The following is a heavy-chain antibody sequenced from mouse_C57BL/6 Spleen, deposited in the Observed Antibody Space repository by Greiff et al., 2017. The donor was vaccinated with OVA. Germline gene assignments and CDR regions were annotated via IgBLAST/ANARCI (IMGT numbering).Heavy chain of an antibody. CDR1: GFSLTSYG. V-gene: IGHV2-2*01. J-gene: IGHJ1*03. CDR3: ARTPGGYYWYFDV. CDR2: IWSGGST. Sequence: QVTLKESGPGLVQPSQSLSITCTVSGFSLTSYGVHWVRQSPGKGLEWLGVIWSGGSTDYNAAFISRLSISKDNSKSQVFFKMNSLQADDTAIYYCARTPGGYYWYFDVWGTGTTVTVSS. D-gene: IGHD1-1*02.